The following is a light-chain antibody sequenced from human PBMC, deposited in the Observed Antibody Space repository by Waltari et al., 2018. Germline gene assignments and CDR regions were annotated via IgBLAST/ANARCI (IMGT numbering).Light chain of an antibody. CDR3: QQSYSTPRP. V-gene: IGKV1-39*01. CDR2: AAS. Sequence: DIQMTQSPSSLSASVGDRVTITCRASQSISSYLNWYPQKPGKAPKLLIYAASSLQSGVPSRVSGSGSGTDFTLTISSLQPEDFATYYCQQSYSTPRPFGPGTKVDIK. CDR1: QSISSY. J-gene: IGKJ3*01.